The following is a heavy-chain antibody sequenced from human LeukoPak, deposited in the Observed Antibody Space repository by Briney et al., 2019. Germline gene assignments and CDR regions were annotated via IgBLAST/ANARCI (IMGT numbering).Heavy chain of an antibody. CDR1: GFTFSSYW. V-gene: IGHV3-74*01. CDR3: ASETIAAAGEFDY. CDR2: INSDGSST. J-gene: IGHJ4*02. D-gene: IGHD6-13*01. Sequence: PGGSLRLSCAASGFTFSSYWMHWVRQAPGKGLVWVSRINSDGSSTSYADSVKGRFTISRDNAINTLYLQINRLRAEDTAVYYCASETIAAAGEFDYGRQRTLVS.